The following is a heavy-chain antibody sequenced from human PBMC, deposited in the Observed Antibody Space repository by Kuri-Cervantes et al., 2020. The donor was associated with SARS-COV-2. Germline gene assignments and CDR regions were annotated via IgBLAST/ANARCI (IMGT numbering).Heavy chain of an antibody. D-gene: IGHD1-14*01. J-gene: IGHJ5*02. CDR3: ARGRKGFYPNWFDP. V-gene: IGHV4-61*05. Sequence: GSLRLSCTVSGGSISSSSYYWSWIRQPPGKGLEWIGYIDDIGSLKNNPSLQSRVTISVDTSKNQFSLKLSSVTAADTAVYYCARGRKGFYPNWFDPWGQGTLVTVSS. CDR1: GGSISSSSYY. CDR2: IDDIGSL.